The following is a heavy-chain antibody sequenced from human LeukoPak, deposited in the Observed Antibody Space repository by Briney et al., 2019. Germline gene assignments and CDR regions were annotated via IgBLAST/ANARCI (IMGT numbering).Heavy chain of an antibody. CDR2: IRYDGSNK. J-gene: IGHJ3*02. D-gene: IGHD3-10*01. CDR3: AKAPPPGESTSFGAFDI. CDR1: GFTFSSYG. Sequence: GGSLRLSCAASGFTFSSYGMHWVRQAPGKGLEWVAFIRYDGSNKYYADSVKGRFTISRDNSKNTLYLQMNSLRAEDTAVYYCAKAPPPGESTSFGAFDIWGQGTMVTVSS. V-gene: IGHV3-30*02.